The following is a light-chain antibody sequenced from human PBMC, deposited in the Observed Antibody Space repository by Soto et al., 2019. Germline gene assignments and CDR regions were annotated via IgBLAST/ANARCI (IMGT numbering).Light chain of an antibody. CDR2: GAS. J-gene: IGKJ1*01. V-gene: IGKV3-20*01. Sequence: EIVLTQSPGTLSLSPGERATLSCRASQSVSANYLAWYQRKPGQPPRLLIYGASSRATGIPDWFSGSGSGTDFTLTISRLESEDFAVYFCQQYGNSPWTFGQGTKVEIK. CDR1: QSVSANY. CDR3: QQYGNSPWT.